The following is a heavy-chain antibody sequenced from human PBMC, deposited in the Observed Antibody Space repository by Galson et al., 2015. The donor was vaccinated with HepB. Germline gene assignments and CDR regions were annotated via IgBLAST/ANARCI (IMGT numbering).Heavy chain of an antibody. CDR1: GGTFSSYA. D-gene: IGHD6-19*01. CDR2: IIPISGTA. Sequence: SVKVSCKASGGTFSSYAISWVRQAPGQGLEWMGGIIPISGTANYAQKFQGRVTITADESTSTAYMELSSLRAEDTAVYYCATYRDSSGLYRSPFDYWGQGTLVTVSS. CDR3: ATYRDSSGLYRSPFDY. V-gene: IGHV1-69*13. J-gene: IGHJ4*02.